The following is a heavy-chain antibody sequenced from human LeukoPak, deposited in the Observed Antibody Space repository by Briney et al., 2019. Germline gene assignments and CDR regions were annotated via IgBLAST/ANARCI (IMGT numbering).Heavy chain of an antibody. D-gene: IGHD3-10*01. Sequence: PGGSLRLSCAASGFTLSSYAMTWVRQAPGKGLEWVSDIGDSGATTYYADSVKGRFTISWDNSKNTLYLQMSSLRAEDTAVYFCASFHYYGSGAYYLSYWGQGTLVTVSS. CDR3: ASFHYYGSGAYYLSY. CDR2: IGDSGATT. CDR1: GFTLSSYA. J-gene: IGHJ4*02. V-gene: IGHV3-23*01.